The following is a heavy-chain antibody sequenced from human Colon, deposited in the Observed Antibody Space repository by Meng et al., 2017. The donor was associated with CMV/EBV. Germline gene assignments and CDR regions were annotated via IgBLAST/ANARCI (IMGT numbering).Heavy chain of an antibody. CDR2: FYWNDDQ. D-gene: IGHD3-3*01. CDR3: AHRRTIFGGFDP. CDR1: GFSLNTSTVA. J-gene: IGHJ5*02. Sequence: CSFSGFSLNTSTVAVVWFRQPPGKALEWLALFYWNDDQRYSPSLRNRLTLTKDTSKNQLVLTMTNMDPVDTGTYFCAHRRTIFGGFDPWGQGSLVTVSS. V-gene: IGHV2-5*01.